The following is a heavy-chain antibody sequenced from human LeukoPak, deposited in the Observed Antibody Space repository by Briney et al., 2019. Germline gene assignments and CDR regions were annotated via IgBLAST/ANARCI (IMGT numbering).Heavy chain of an antibody. J-gene: IGHJ4*02. Sequence: GASVKVSCKASGYTFTGYYMHWVRQAPGQGLEWVGLINPNSGGTNYAQKFQGRVTMTRDTSISKAYMELSRLRSDDTAVYYCARKPYDYVWGSYPGGGYFDYWGQGTLVTVSS. CDR1: GYTFTGYY. D-gene: IGHD3-16*02. CDR2: INPNSGGT. CDR3: ARKPYDYVWGSYPGGGYFDY. V-gene: IGHV1-2*02.